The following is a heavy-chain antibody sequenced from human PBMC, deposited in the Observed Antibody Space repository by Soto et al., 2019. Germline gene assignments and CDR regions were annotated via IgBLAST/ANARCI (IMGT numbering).Heavy chain of an antibody. D-gene: IGHD5-18*01. CDR2: INPSGGST. CDR3: ARGGRGYSYGTGYYYYYGMDV. Sequence: ASVKVSCKASGYTFTSYYMHWVRQAPGQGLEWMGIINPSGGSTSYAQTFQGRVTMTRATYTSTVYMELSSLRSEDTAVYYCARGGRGYSYGTGYYYYYGMDVWGQGTTVTVSS. V-gene: IGHV1-46*01. J-gene: IGHJ6*02. CDR1: GYTFTSYY.